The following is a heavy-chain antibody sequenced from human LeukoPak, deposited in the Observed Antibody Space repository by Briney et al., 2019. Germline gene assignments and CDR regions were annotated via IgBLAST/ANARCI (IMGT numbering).Heavy chain of an antibody. CDR2: IIPIFGTA. V-gene: IGHV1-69*01. J-gene: IGHJ6*02. D-gene: IGHD6-19*01. Sequence: ASVKVSCKASGGTFISYAISWVRQAPGQGLEWMGGIIPIFGTANYAQKFQGRVTITADESTSTAYMELSSLRSEDTAVYYCARAVLSGWYGSYYYGMDVWGQGTTVTVSS. CDR1: GGTFISYA. CDR3: ARAVLSGWYGSYYYGMDV.